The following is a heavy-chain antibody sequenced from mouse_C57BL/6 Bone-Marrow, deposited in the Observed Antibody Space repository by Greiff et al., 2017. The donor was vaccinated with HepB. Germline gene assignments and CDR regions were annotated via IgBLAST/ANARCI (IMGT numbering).Heavy chain of an antibody. CDR1: GFSLTSYG. Sequence: VMLVESGPGLVAPSQSLSITCTVSGFSLTSYGVHWVRQPPGKGLEWLVVIWSDGSTTYNTALKSRLSISKDNSKSQVFLKMNSLQTDDTAMYYCARHEGMVTTLFDYWGQGTTLTVSS. V-gene: IGHV2-6-1*01. J-gene: IGHJ2*01. CDR2: IWSDGST. CDR3: ARHEGMVTTLFDY. D-gene: IGHD2-3*01.